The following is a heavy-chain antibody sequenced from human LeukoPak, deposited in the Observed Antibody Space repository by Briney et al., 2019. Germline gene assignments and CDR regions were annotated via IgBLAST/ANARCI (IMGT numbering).Heavy chain of an antibody. CDR2: IYSGGTT. J-gene: IGHJ4*02. Sequence: GGSLRLSCAASGFTVSSNYMSWVRQAPGKGLEWVSVIYSGGTTNYADSVKARFTISRDKSKNTLYLQMNSLRAEDTAVYYCARDDSSGPFDYWGQGTLVTVSS. D-gene: IGHD3-10*01. CDR3: ARDDSSGPFDY. CDR1: GFTVSSNY. V-gene: IGHV3-53*01.